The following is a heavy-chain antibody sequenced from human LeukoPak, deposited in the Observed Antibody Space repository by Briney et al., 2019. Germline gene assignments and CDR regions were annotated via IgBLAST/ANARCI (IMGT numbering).Heavy chain of an antibody. V-gene: IGHV3-21*01. J-gene: IGHJ4*02. CDR2: ISSSSSYI. CDR3: ARDGSDSLTGPFWFDY. D-gene: IGHD3-9*01. Sequence: PGGSLRLSCAASGFTFSSYSMNWVRQAPAKGLEWVSSISSSSSYIYYADSVKGRFTISRDNAKNSLYLQMNSLRAEDTAVYYCARDGSDSLTGPFWFDYWGQGTLVTVSS. CDR1: GFTFSSYS.